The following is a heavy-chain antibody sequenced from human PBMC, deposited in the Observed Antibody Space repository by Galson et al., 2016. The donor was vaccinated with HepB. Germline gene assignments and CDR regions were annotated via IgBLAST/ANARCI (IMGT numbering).Heavy chain of an antibody. V-gene: IGHV4-39*02. D-gene: IGHD1-1*01. Sequence: SETLSLTCAVSGDSVSSGSYSWGWIRQPPGKGLEWLGNIYYRGNNNYDPSLKSRVTISMDTSRNPLSLKLTAVTAADTAVSYCASNSLYNDDAFDIWGPGATVAVSS. CDR2: IYYRGNN. J-gene: IGHJ3*02. CDR1: GDSVSSGSYS. CDR3: ASNSLYNDDAFDI.